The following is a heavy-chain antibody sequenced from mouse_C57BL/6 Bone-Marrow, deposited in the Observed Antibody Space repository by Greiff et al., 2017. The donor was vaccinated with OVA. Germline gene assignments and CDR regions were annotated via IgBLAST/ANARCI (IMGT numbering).Heavy chain of an antibody. Sequence: QVHVKQSGAELVRPGTSVKMSCKASGYTFTNYWIGWAKQRPGHGLEWIGDIYPGGGYTNYNEKFKGKATLTADESSSTAYMQFSSLTSEDSAIYYCARWAPTVVLDYWGQGTTLTVSS. J-gene: IGHJ2*01. V-gene: IGHV1-63*01. CDR2: IYPGGGYT. D-gene: IGHD1-1*01. CDR1: GYTFTNYW. CDR3: ARWAPTVVLDY.